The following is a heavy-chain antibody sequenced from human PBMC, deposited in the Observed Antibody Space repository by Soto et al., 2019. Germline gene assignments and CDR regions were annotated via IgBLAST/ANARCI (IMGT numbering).Heavy chain of an antibody. CDR3: ASRTVSDYPNVGP. D-gene: IGHD4-17*01. CDR1: GGSISSSSYY. CDR2: IYYSGST. V-gene: IGHV4-39*01. Sequence: QLQLQESGPGLVKPSETLSLTCTVSGGSISSSSYYWGWIRQPPGKGLEWIGSIYYSGSTYYNPSLKSRVTISVDTSKNQFSLKLSSVTAADTAVYYCASRTVSDYPNVGPWGQGTLVTVSS. J-gene: IGHJ5*02.